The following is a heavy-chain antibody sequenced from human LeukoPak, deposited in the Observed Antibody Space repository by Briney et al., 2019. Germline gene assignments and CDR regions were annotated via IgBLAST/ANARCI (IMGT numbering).Heavy chain of an antibody. CDR2: ISGSGGST. J-gene: IGHJ4*02. CDR1: GFTFSSYA. V-gene: IGHV3-23*01. D-gene: IGHD3-16*02. Sequence: GGSLRLSCAASGFTFSSYAMSWVRQAPGEGLEWVSAISGSGGSTYYADSVKGRFTISRDNSKNTLYLQMNSLRAEDTAVYYCAKILRLGELSPFDYWGQGTLVTVSS. CDR3: AKILRLGELSPFDY.